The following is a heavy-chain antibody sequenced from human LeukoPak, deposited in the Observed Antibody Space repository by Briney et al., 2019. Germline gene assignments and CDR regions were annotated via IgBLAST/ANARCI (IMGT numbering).Heavy chain of an antibody. D-gene: IGHD2-2*01. V-gene: IGHV4-61*02. J-gene: IGHJ5*02. CDR1: GGSISSCCYY. Sequence: SQTLSLTCTVSGGSISSCCYYWSWLPPPAGKGREGIGRINTSGNTNYTPSLKIRVTISVATSKNQFSLKLRSVTAAATAVYYCARSPCTNPSCFYVGFPPWGQGTLVTVSS. CDR2: INTSGNT. CDR3: ARSPCTNPSCFYVGFPP.